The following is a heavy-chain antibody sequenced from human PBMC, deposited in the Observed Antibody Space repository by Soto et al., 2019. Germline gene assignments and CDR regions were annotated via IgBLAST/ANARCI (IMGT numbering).Heavy chain of an antibody. CDR2: IYHSGST. CDR1: GGSISSGGHY. D-gene: IGHD2-15*01. CDR3: ARYCSGGSCYSDDAFDI. V-gene: IGHV4-30-2*01. J-gene: IGHJ3*02. Sequence: SETLSLTCTVSGGSISSGGHYWTWIRQHPGKGLEWIGYIYHSGSTYYNPSLKSRVTISVDRSKNQFSLKLSSVTAADTAVYYCARYCSGGSCYSDDAFDIWGQGTMVTVSS.